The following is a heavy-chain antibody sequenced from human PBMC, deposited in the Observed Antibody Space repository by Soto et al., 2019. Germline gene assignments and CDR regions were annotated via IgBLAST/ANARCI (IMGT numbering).Heavy chain of an antibody. V-gene: IGHV1-2*02. CDR3: ARDNVGAMSSFDI. J-gene: IGHJ3*02. Sequence: ASVKVSCKASGYTFTDYYIHWVRQAPGQGLECMGWINPNSADTYYAQKFQGRVTMTRDTSISTAYMELTRLRSDDTAVYYCARDNVGAMSSFDIWGQGTMVTV. CDR2: INPNSADT. CDR1: GYTFTDYY. D-gene: IGHD1-26*01.